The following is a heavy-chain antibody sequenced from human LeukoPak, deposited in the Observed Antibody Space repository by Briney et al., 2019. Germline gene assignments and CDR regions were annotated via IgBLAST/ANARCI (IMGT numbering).Heavy chain of an antibody. Sequence: SGGSLRLSCAASGFTFSSYSMNWVRQAPGKGLEWVSSISSSSSYIYYADSVKGRFTISRDNAKNSLYLQMNSLRAEDTAVYYCAVTLGYCSSTSCEPPDYWGQGTLVTVSS. CDR2: ISSSSSYI. CDR3: AVTLGYCSSTSCEPPDY. CDR1: GFTFSSYS. J-gene: IGHJ4*02. V-gene: IGHV3-21*01. D-gene: IGHD2-2*01.